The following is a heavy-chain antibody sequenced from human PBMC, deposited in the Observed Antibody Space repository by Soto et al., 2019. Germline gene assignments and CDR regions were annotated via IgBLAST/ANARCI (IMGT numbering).Heavy chain of an antibody. CDR2: INPKSGYT. J-gene: IGHJ4*02. Sequence: QVQLVQSGAEVKKPGASITVSCKASGYTFTGDYLHWVRQAPGQGLEWMAWINPKSGYTKSAQKFQARVTLTRDTSISTAYMELRSPRSEDTAVYFCARYTGSNSLFDSWGQGTLVTVSS. D-gene: IGHD1-26*01. CDR3: ARYTGSNSLFDS. CDR1: GYTFTGDY. V-gene: IGHV1-2*02.